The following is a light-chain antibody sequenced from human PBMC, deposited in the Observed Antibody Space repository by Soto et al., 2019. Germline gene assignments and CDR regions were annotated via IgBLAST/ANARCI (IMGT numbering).Light chain of an antibody. V-gene: IGLV2-14*01. CDR2: DVS. J-gene: IGLJ2*01. CDR1: SSDVGGYNY. Sequence: QSALNQPASVSGSPGQSITISCTGTSSDVGGYNYVSWYQQHPGKAPKLMIYDVSNQPSGVSNRFSGSKSGNTASLTISGLQAEEEADYYCSSYTSSSTLGFGGGTQLTVL. CDR3: SSYTSSSTLG.